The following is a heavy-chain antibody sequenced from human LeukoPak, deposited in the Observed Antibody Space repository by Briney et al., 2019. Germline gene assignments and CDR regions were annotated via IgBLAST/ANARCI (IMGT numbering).Heavy chain of an antibody. Sequence: GGSLRLSCAASGFTFSSYGMHWVRQAPGKGLEWVAVISYDGSNKYYADSVKGRFTISRDNSKNTLYLQMNSLRAEDTAVYYSAKRIQLWFSYWGQGTLVTVSS. V-gene: IGHV3-30*18. J-gene: IGHJ4*02. D-gene: IGHD5-18*01. CDR3: AKRIQLWFSY. CDR2: ISYDGSNK. CDR1: GFTFSSYG.